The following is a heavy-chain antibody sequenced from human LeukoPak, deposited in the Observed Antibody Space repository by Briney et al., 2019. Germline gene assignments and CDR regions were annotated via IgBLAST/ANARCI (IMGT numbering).Heavy chain of an antibody. Sequence: PSETLSLTCTVSGGSISSSSYYWGWIRQPPGKGLEWIGSIYYSGSTYYNPSLKSRVTISVDTSKNQFSLKLSSVTDTDTAVYYCARRGQWPSQNDYWGQGTLVTVSS. V-gene: IGHV4-39*01. CDR2: IYYSGST. D-gene: IGHD6-19*01. J-gene: IGHJ4*02. CDR3: ARRGQWPSQNDY. CDR1: GGSISSSSYY.